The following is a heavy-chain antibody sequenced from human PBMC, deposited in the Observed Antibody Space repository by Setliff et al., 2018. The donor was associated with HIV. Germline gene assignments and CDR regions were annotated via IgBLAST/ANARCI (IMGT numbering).Heavy chain of an antibody. Sequence: SVKVSCKTSGGIISWVRQAPGQGLEWMGRIIPVGGTTNYAQKFQGRVTITADASTGTAYMELSRLRSEDTAVYYCARVASSGYQADAFDIWGQGTMVTVSS. D-gene: IGHD3-22*01. CDR2: IIPVGGTT. J-gene: IGHJ3*02. CDR1: GGI. CDR3: ARVASSGYQADAFDI. V-gene: IGHV1-69*11.